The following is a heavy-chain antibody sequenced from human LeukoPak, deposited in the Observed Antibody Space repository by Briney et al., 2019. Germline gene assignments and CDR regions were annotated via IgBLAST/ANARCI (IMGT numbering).Heavy chain of an antibody. CDR2: ISSSGSTT. CDR1: GCSISNYE. D-gene: IGHD3-22*01. CDR3: ARGNYYENSGYWVLSAFDI. Sequence: GGSLRLSCAASGCSISNYEMNWVRQAPGKGLEWVSYISSSGSTTYYADSVKGRFTISRDNAKNSLYLQMNSLRAEDTAVYYCARGNYYENSGYWVLSAFDIWGQGTMVTVSS. J-gene: IGHJ3*02. V-gene: IGHV3-48*03.